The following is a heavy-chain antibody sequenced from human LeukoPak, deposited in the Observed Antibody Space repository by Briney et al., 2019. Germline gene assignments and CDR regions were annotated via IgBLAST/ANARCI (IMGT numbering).Heavy chain of an antibody. Sequence: ASVKVSCKASGYTFTSYYMHWVRQAPGQGLEWMGIINPSGGSTSYAQKFQGRVTMPRDTSTSTVYMELSSLRSEDTAVYYCAREEGCSGGSCYSRSHFDYWGQGTLVTVSS. CDR2: INPSGGST. J-gene: IGHJ4*02. CDR1: GYTFTSYY. V-gene: IGHV1-46*01. D-gene: IGHD2-15*01. CDR3: AREEGCSGGSCYSRSHFDY.